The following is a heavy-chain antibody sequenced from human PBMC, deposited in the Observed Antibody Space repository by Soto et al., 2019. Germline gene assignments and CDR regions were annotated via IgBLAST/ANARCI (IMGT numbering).Heavy chain of an antibody. V-gene: IGHV3-9*01. CDR1: VISFDDYA. CDR3: AKDTAPGFYDANGHLDY. Sequence: PRWSLRLSCLVSVISFDDYAMHWFRQVPGKGLEWVSGINWDSGDIGYADSVKGRFTISRDNAKNSLYLQMNSLKTEDTALYYCAKDTAPGFYDANGHLDYWGQGTPVTVSS. D-gene: IGHD2-8*01. CDR2: INWDSGDI. J-gene: IGHJ4*02.